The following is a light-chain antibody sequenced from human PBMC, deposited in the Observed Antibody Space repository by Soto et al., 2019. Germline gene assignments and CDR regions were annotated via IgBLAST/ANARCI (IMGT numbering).Light chain of an antibody. Sequence: QSVLTQPPSVSGAPGQRITISCTGSPSNIGAGFDVHWYQQFPGTAPKLLIYGTTSRPSGVPDRFSGSQSGNTASLTVSGLQAEDEADYYCSSYAGSNNFGVFGTGTKLTVL. J-gene: IGLJ1*01. CDR2: GTT. CDR1: PSNIGAGFD. V-gene: IGLV1-40*01. CDR3: SSYAGSNNFGV.